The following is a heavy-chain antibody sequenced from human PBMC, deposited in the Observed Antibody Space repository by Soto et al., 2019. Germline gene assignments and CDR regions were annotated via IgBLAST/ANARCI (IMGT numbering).Heavy chain of an antibody. V-gene: IGHV3-9*01. CDR3: VKDWGHDFWNGDFTF. Sequence: QETVKGLEWVSGISWNSASIGYADSVKGRFTTSRDNAKNSLYLEMNSLNTEDTALYYCVKDWGHDFWNGDFTFRGHGSPVTVSP. CDR2: ISWNSASI. J-gene: IGHJ4*01. D-gene: IGHD3-3*01.